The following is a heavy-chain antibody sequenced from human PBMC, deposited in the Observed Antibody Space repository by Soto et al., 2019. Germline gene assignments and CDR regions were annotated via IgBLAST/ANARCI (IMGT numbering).Heavy chain of an antibody. CDR3: ARDLLARNAIAAAGTFDY. CDR2: ISYDGSNK. J-gene: IGHJ4*02. V-gene: IGHV3-30-3*01. D-gene: IGHD6-13*01. Sequence: QVQLVESGGGVVQPGRSLRLSCAASGFTFSSYAMHWVRQAPGKGLEWVAVISYDGSNKYYADSVKGRFTISRDNSKNTLYLQMNSLRAEDTAVYYCARDLLARNAIAAAGTFDYWGQGTLVTVSS. CDR1: GFTFSSYA.